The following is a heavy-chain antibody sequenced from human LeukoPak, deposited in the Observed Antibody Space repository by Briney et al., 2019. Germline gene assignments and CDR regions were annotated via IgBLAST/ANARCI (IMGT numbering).Heavy chain of an antibody. CDR3: ATRGYCSGGSCSWGY. CDR2: IYPGDSDT. Sequence: GESLKISCKVSGYSFTSKWIGWVRQMPGKGLEWMGLIYPGDSDTRYSPSFQGQVTISADKSISTAYLRWSSLKASDTAMYYCATRGYCSGGSCSWGYWGQGTLVTVSS. D-gene: IGHD2-15*01. V-gene: IGHV5-51*01. CDR1: GYSFTSKW. J-gene: IGHJ4*02.